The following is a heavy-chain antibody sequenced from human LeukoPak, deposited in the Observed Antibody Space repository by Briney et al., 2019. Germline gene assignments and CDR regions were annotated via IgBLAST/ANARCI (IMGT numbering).Heavy chain of an antibody. V-gene: IGHV4-34*01. D-gene: IGHD2-15*01. Sequence: PSETLSLTCAVYGGSFSGYYWRWIRQPPGKGLEWIGEINHSGSTNLNPPLKSRLTISVDTSKNQFSLKLSSVTAAGTAVYYCARGLRLLPPRFYIWGQGTMVTVSS. CDR2: INHSGST. CDR1: GGSFSGYY. J-gene: IGHJ3*02. CDR3: ARGLRLLPPRFYI.